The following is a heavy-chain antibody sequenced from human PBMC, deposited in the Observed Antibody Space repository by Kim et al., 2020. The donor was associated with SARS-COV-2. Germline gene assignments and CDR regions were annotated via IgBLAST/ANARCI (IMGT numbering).Heavy chain of an antibody. D-gene: IGHD3-22*01. Sequence: GGSLRLSCAASGFSFDSYSMNWVRQAPGKGLEWISFISSSSTFIYQAASVRGRFTISRDNAKNSVYLQMNSLRADDTAVYYCARDLKGGYYDSSGYDYWG. CDR3: ARDLKGGYYDSSGYDY. CDR2: ISSSSTFI. V-gene: IGHV3-21*05. J-gene: IGHJ4*01. CDR1: GFSFDSYS.